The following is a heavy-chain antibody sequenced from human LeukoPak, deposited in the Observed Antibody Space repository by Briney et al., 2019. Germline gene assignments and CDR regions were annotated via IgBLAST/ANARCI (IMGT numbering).Heavy chain of an antibody. D-gene: IGHD3-10*01. CDR3: AKVAFGSGNFYHPLNN. V-gene: IGHV3-23*01. CDR1: GLNFSSNA. Sequence: PGGSLRLSCAASGLNFSSNAMSWVRQAPGEGLEWVSDISGSGGSTNYADSVRGRFTTSRDKSKNTLYLQTKSLRVEDTAVYYCAKVAFGSGNFYHPLNNWGQGVQVTVSS. J-gene: IGHJ4*02. CDR2: ISGSGGST.